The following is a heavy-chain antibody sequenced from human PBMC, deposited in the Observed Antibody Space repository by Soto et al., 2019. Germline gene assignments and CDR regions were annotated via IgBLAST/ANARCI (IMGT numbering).Heavy chain of an antibody. D-gene: IGHD4-17*01. CDR3: ARGMTTVTTFDY. Sequence: SETLSLTCTVSGGSISSSSYYWGWIRQPPGKGLEWIGSIYYSGGTYYNPSLKSRVTISVDRSKNQFSLKLSSVTAADTAVYYCARGMTTVTTFDYWGQGTLVTVSS. CDR1: GGSISSSSYY. V-gene: IGHV4-39*07. J-gene: IGHJ4*02. CDR2: IYYSGGT.